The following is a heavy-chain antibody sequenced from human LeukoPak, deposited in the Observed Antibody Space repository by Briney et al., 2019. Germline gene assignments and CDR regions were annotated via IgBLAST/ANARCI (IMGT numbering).Heavy chain of an antibody. V-gene: IGHV3-23*01. CDR2: IFGSGGSA. CDR1: GLTFSSYT. Sequence: GGSLRLSCAASGLTFSSYTMNWVRQAPGKGLEWVSGIFGSGGSAHYGDSVKGRFTISRDNSKNTVYLQMDSLRVEDTAVYYCGKTTTGYSSGRYPGWPVDYWGQGTLVTVSS. D-gene: IGHD6-19*01. J-gene: IGHJ4*02. CDR3: GKTTTGYSSGRYPGWPVDY.